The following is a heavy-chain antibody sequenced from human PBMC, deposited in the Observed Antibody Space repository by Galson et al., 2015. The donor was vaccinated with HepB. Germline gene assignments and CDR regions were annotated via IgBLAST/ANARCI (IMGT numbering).Heavy chain of an antibody. D-gene: IGHD4-23*01. Sequence: SVKVSCKASGYTFTSYAMHWVRQAPGQRLEWMGWINAGNGNTKYSQKFQGRVTITRDTSASTAYMELSSLRSEDTAVYYCARDRDYGGNSGDCYFDYWGQGTLVTVSS. J-gene: IGHJ4*02. CDR3: ARDRDYGGNSGDCYFDY. V-gene: IGHV1-3*01. CDR2: INAGNGNT. CDR1: GYTFTSYA.